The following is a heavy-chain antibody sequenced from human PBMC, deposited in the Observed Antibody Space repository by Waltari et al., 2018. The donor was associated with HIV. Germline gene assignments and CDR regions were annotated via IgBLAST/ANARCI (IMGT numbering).Heavy chain of an antibody. CDR3: TRDDPGPTPIDF. V-gene: IGHV3-74*01. CDR2: SGPDGASV. D-gene: IGHD2-15*01. J-gene: IGHJ4*02. Sequence: EVQLAESGGGLVQPGGSLRLSCLASGFSFNNYWMHWVRQAPGKGLIWDAQSGPDGASVRYADCGKGRFIISRDNAKNTLYVQMNSLRAEDTAVYYCTRDDPGPTPIDFWGQGTLVIVSP. CDR1: GFSFNNYW.